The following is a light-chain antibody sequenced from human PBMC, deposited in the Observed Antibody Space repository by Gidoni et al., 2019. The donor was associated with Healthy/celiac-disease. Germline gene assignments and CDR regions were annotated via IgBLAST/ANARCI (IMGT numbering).Light chain of an antibody. V-gene: IGLV2-23*01. J-gene: IGLJ2*01. CDR2: EGS. Sequence: QSALTQPASVSGSPGQSITISCTGTSRYVGSYELGSWYQQHPGKAPKLMIYEGSKRPSGVSNRFSGSKSGNTASLTISGLQAEDEADYYCCSYAGSSTPHVVFGGGTKLTVL. CDR1: SRYVGSYEL. CDR3: CSYAGSSTPHVV.